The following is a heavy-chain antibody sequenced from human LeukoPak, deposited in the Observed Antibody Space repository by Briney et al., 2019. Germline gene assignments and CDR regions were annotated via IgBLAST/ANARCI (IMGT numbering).Heavy chain of an antibody. J-gene: IGHJ4*02. V-gene: IGHV3-74*01. D-gene: IGHD1-26*01. CDR2: VNNDGTGT. CDR3: ARGGIGGATPDY. CDR1: GFIFSRYW. Sequence: GGSLRLSCAASGFIFSRYWMHWVRQAPGKGLVWVAQVNNDGTGTNYADSVKGRFPMSRDNAKNTLYLQMNSLRAEDTAVYYCARGGIGGATPDYWGQGALVTVSS.